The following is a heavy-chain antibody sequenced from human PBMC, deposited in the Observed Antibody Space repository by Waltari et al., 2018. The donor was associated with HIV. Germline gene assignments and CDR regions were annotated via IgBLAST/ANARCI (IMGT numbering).Heavy chain of an antibody. V-gene: IGHV3-30*04. D-gene: IGHD6-19*01. CDR1: GFTFRSFT. J-gene: IGHJ4*02. CDR2: ISYDGSNK. CDR3: ARGAYSSGWTFDY. Sequence: GRSLRLSCAASGFTFRSFTMHWVRQAPGKGLEWVALISYDGSNKYYADSVKGRFTISRDDSKNTLYLQMNSLRAEDTAVYYCARGAYSSGWTFDYWGQGTLVTVSS.